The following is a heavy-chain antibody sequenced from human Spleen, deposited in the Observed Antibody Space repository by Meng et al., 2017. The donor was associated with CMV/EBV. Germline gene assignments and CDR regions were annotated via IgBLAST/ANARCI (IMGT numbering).Heavy chain of an antibody. J-gene: IGHJ5*02. V-gene: IGHV2-5*01. CDR2: IYWNDDK. D-gene: IGHD4-11*01. CDR1: GLSLTTSGVG. CDR3: AHTSKVGWFDP. Sequence: CTFSGLSLTTSGVGVGWIRQPPGKALEWLALIYWNDDKRFSPSLKTRLTITKDTSKNHVVLTMTNMDPVDTASYYCAHTSKVGWFDPWGQGTLVTVSS.